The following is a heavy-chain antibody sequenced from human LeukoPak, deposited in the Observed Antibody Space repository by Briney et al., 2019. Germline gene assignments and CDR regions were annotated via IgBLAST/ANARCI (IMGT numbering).Heavy chain of an antibody. D-gene: IGHD3-9*01. V-gene: IGHV4-34*01. CDR3: ARGFSILTGYPFDY. CDR1: GGSFSGYY. Sequence: PSETLSLTCAVYGGSFSGYYWSWIRQPPGKGLEWIGEINHSGSTNYNPSLKSRVTISVDTSKNQFSLKLSSETAADTAVYYCARGFSILTGYPFDYWGQGTLVTVSA. CDR2: INHSGST. J-gene: IGHJ4*02.